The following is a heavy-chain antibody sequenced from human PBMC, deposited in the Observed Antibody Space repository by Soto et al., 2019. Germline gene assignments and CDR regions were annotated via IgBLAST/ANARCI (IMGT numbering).Heavy chain of an antibody. Sequence: LKISCKGSGYNFSRNWIGWVRQMPGKGLERMGIIYPGDSDTRYSPSFQGQVTISADKSINTAYLQWSSLKASDTAIYYCARPFGDTAMVIDYWGQGTQVTVSS. J-gene: IGHJ4*02. CDR1: GYNFSRNW. D-gene: IGHD5-18*01. V-gene: IGHV5-51*01. CDR3: ARPFGDTAMVIDY. CDR2: IYPGDSDT.